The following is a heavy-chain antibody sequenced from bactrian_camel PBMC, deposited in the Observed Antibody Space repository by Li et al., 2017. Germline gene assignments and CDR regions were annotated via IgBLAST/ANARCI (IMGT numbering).Heavy chain of an antibody. D-gene: IGHD3*01. Sequence: HVQLVESGGGSVQDGGSLRLSCVASGDTYRSDCMGWFRQAPGKERGGVAFIRSDGSTWYADSVKGRFTISRDTAKNTLYLQMNGLKPEDTAMYVCAADLASAAYCFSSGRIAWGQGTQVTVS. J-gene: IGHJ6*01. CDR3: AADLASAAYCFSSGRIA. CDR2: IRSDGST. CDR1: GDTYRSDC. V-gene: IGHV3S55*01.